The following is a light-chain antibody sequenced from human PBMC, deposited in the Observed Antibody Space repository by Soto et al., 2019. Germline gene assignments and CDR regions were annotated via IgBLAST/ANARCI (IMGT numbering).Light chain of an antibody. V-gene: IGLV2-14*03. J-gene: IGLJ2*01. Sequence: QSALTQPASVSGSPGQSITISCTGTSSDVGGYNYVSWYQQQPGKAPKLMIYAVSNRPSGVSDRFSGSKSGNTASLTISGLQAVDEADYYCSSYTSSTTLALFSGGTKLTVL. CDR3: SSYTSSTTLAL. CDR2: AVS. CDR1: SSDVGGYNY.